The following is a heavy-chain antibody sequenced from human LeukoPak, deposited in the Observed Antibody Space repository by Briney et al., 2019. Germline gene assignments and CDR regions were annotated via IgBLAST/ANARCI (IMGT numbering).Heavy chain of an antibody. V-gene: IGHV4-31*03. J-gene: IGHJ4*02. CDR3: ARGRIEQQLVG. Sequence: SETLSLTCTVSGGSISSGGYYWSWIRQHPGKGLEWIGYIYYSGSTYYNLSLKSRVTISVDTSKNQFSLKLSSVTAADTAVYYCARGRIEQQLVGWGQGTLVTVSS. CDR2: IYYSGST. D-gene: IGHD6-13*01. CDR1: GGSISSGGYY.